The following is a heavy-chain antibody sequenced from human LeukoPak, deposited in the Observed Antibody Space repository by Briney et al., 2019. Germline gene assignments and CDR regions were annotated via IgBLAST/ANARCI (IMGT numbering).Heavy chain of an antibody. Sequence: SETLSLTCSVSGGSITSFYWSWIRQPAGKGLEWIGRIYTTGTTYYNPSLKTRVTIYVDTSKKQFSLKLNSVTAADTAVYYCAISGSGTYYDEQFDYWGQGTLVTVSS. D-gene: IGHD3-10*01. J-gene: IGHJ4*02. CDR2: IYTTGTT. CDR3: AISGSGTYYDEQFDY. CDR1: GGSITSFY. V-gene: IGHV4-4*07.